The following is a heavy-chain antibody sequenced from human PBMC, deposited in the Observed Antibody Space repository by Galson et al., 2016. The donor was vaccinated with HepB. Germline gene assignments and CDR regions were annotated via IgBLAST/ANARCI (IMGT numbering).Heavy chain of an antibody. V-gene: IGHV3-23*01. CDR2: ISGSGGNT. CDR3: ATPRGYSYVYWDETTADY. D-gene: IGHD5-18*01. J-gene: IGHJ4*02. CDR1: GFTFSSYA. Sequence: SLRLSCAASGFTFSSYAMSWVRQAPGKGLEWVSAISGSGGNTYYADSVKGRFTISRDNSKNTLYLQMNCLRAEATAVYYCATPRGYSYVYWDETTADYWGQGTLVTVSS.